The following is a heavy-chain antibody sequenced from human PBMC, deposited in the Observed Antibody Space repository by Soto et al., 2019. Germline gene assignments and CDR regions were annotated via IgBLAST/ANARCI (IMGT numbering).Heavy chain of an antibody. J-gene: IGHJ3*01. CDR1: GYSFSNYW. Sequence: GESLKISCQGSGYSFSNYWIGWVRQMPGKGLEWMGMIHPGDFDARYSPSLQGHFTISADKSIDTTYLQCSSLTAADSAMYYCARQNFDRPSLVPHALDLWGQGTMVTVSS. V-gene: IGHV5-51*01. CDR2: IHPGDFDA. D-gene: IGHD1-7*01. CDR3: ARQNFDRPSLVPHALDL.